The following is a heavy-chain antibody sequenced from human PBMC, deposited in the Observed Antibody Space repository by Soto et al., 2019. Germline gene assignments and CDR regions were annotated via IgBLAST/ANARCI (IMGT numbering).Heavy chain of an antibody. D-gene: IGHD3-3*01. CDR1: GGSISSRSYY. V-gene: IGHV4-39*01. J-gene: IGHJ4*02. Sequence: TSETLSLTCTVSGGSISSRSYYWGWIRQPPGKGLEWIGSTYYSGSTYYNPSLKSRVTISVDTSKNQFSLKLSSVTAANTAVYYCARHGVSPPNREKANYFDYWGQGTLVTVSS. CDR3: ARHGVSPPNREKANYFDY. CDR2: TYYSGST.